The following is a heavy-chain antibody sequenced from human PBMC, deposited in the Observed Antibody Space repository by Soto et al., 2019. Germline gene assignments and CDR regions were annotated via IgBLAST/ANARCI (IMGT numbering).Heavy chain of an antibody. J-gene: IGHJ4*02. CDR3: ARDDEDGSYCDLGY. CDR2: ILHDGNNK. CDR1: GFIFSNYI. Sequence: QVQLVESGGGVVQPGRSLRLSCAASGFIFSNYIMHWVRQAPGKGLEWVAMILHDGNNKYYADSVKGRFTISRDNSKNTLYLQMNSLRTEDTAIYYCARDDEDGSYCDLGYWGQGTLVTVSS. V-gene: IGHV3-30-3*01. D-gene: IGHD3-10*01.